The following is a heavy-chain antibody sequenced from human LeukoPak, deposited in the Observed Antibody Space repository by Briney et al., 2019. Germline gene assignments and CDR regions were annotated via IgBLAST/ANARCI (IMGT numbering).Heavy chain of an antibody. CDR1: GFTFSSYS. Sequence: GGSLRLSCAASGFTFSSYSMNWVRQAPGKGLEGVSHIGTSSSTKYYPDPVKGRFTISRDNAKNSLYLQMNSLRAEDTAVYYCARWGYNDYGPYYYYAMDVWGQGTTVTVSS. CDR2: IGTSSSTK. D-gene: IGHD5-12*01. J-gene: IGHJ6*02. V-gene: IGHV3-48*01. CDR3: ARWGYNDYGPYYYYAMDV.